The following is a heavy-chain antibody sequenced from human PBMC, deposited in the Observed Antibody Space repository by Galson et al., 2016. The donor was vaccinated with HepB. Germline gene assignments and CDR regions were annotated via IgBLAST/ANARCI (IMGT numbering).Heavy chain of an antibody. CDR1: AGSISSGGYS. Sequence: TLSLTCTVSAGSISSGGYSWSWIRQPPGKALEWIGHIYQSGNTDYNPSLRSRVTLTLDTSRNQFSLKLTSVTAADTAVYYCARALDYGGHYFDSWGQGTLVTVSS. CDR2: IYQSGNT. D-gene: IGHD4-23*01. CDR3: ARALDYGGHYFDS. V-gene: IGHV4-30-2*01. J-gene: IGHJ4*02.